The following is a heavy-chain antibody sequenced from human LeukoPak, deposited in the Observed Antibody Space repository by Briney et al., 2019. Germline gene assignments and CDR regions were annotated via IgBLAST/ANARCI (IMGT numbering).Heavy chain of an antibody. CDR3: ARAGDTSGYYHYCDY. V-gene: IGHV3-9*01. J-gene: IGHJ4*02. D-gene: IGHD3-22*01. CDR2: VSWHSGSI. Sequence: PGGSLRLSCAASGFRFGDYAMHWFRQAPGKGLEWVSGVSWHSGSIGYADSVKGRFTISRDNAKNSLYLQMNNLRVEDTALYYCARAGDTSGYYHYCDYWGQGTLVTVSS. CDR1: GFRFGDYA.